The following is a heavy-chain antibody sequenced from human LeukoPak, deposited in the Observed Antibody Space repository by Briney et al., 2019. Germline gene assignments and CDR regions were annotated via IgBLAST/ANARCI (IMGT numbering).Heavy chain of an antibody. V-gene: IGHV1-18*01. D-gene: IGHD3-10*01. CDR2: ISAYNGNT. Sequence: GASVKVSCKASGYTFTSYGISWVRQAPGQGLEWMGWISAYNGNTNYAQKLQGRVTMTTDTSTSTAYMELRSLRSDDTAVYYCARERFGESYYYYYYMDVWGKGTTVTVSS. J-gene: IGHJ6*03. CDR1: GYTFTSYG. CDR3: ARERFGESYYYYYYMDV.